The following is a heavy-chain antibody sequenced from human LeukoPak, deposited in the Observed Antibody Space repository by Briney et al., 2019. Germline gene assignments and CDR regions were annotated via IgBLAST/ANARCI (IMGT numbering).Heavy chain of an antibody. V-gene: IGHV4-59*01. J-gene: IGHJ4*02. CDR3: ARGGPTRIAARLPFDY. D-gene: IGHD6-6*01. Sequence: SETLSLTCTVSGGSISSYYWSWIRQPPGKGLEWIGYIYYSGSTNYNPSLKSRVTISVDTSKNQFSLKLSSVTAADTAVYYCARGGPTRIAARLPFDYWGQGTLVTVSS. CDR2: IYYSGST. CDR1: GGSISSYY.